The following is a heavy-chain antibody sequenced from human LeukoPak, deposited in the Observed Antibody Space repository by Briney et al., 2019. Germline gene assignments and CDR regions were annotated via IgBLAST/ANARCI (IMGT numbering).Heavy chain of an antibody. CDR2: ISYDGSNK. D-gene: IGHD3-22*01. CDR1: GFSFSSYA. J-gene: IGHJ4*02. Sequence: PGGSLRLSCAASGFSFSSYAMHWVRQAPGKGLEWVALISYDGSNKYYADSVKGRFTISRDNSKNTLYPQMNSLRAEDTAVYYCAKDPGDSSGYYYAPVDYWGQGTLVTVSS. V-gene: IGHV3-30-3*01. CDR3: AKDPGDSSGYYYAPVDY.